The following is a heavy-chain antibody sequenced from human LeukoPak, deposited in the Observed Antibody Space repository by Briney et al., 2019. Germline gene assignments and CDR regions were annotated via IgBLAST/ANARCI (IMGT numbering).Heavy chain of an antibody. CDR1: GFTFSSYG. J-gene: IGHJ3*02. CDR3: ARGDRFLDPPEAFDI. CDR2: IRYDGSNK. V-gene: IGHV3-30*02. Sequence: GGSLRLSCAASGFTFSSYGMHWVRQAPGKGLEWVAFIRYDGSNKYYADSVKGRFTISRDNSKNSLYLQMNSLRAEDTAVYYCARGDRFLDPPEAFDIWGQGTMVTVSS. D-gene: IGHD3-3*01.